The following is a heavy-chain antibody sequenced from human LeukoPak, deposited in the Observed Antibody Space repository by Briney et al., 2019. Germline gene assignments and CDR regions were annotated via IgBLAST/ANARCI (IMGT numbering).Heavy chain of an antibody. V-gene: IGHV1-8*01. CDR3: ARELNPVSGSYLVGWFDP. Sequence: ASVKVSCKASGYTFTSYDINWVRQATGQGLEWMGWMNPNSGNTGYAQKFQGRVTMTRDTSISTAYMELSRLRSDDTAVYYCARELNPVSGSYLVGWFDPWGQGTLVTVSS. J-gene: IGHJ5*02. D-gene: IGHD1-26*01. CDR2: MNPNSGNT. CDR1: GYTFTSYD.